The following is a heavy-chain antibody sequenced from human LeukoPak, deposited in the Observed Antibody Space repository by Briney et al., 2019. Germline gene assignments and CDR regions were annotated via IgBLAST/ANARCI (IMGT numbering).Heavy chain of an antibody. V-gene: IGHV1-2*02. D-gene: IGHD2-15*01. CDR3: ARVDGVGGTAWDY. CDR1: GYTFTGYY. Sequence: GASLKVSCTTSGYTFTGYYMHWVRQSPGQGLEWIVWINPNSGGTNYAQKFQGRVTMTRDTSISTAYMELSRLRSDDTAVYYCARVDGVGGTAWDYWGQGTLVTVSS. J-gene: IGHJ4*02. CDR2: INPNSGGT.